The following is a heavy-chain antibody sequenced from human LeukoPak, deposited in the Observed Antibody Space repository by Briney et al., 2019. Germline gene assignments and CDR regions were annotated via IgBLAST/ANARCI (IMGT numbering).Heavy chain of an antibody. V-gene: IGHV3-23*01. Sequence: GGSLRLSCAASGLTFINFGMTWVRQAPGKGLEWVSAISGSAVITFYADSVKGRFTISRDNSKNTLYLQMNSLRAEDTALYYCAKSRLSGINDAFDIWGQGTMVTVSS. CDR2: ISGSAVIT. CDR3: AKSRLSGINDAFDI. J-gene: IGHJ3*02. CDR1: GLTFINFG. D-gene: IGHD3-3*01.